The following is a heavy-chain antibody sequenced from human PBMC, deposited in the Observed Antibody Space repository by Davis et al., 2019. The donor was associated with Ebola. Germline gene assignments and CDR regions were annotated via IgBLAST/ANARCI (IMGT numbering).Heavy chain of an antibody. Sequence: GESLKISCAASGFTFSNAWMSWVRQAPGKGLEWVSAISGSGGSTYYADSVKGRFTISRDNSKNTLYLQMNSLRAEDTAVYYCATPRDVWGKGTTVTVSS. CDR2: ISGSGGST. V-gene: IGHV3-23*01. CDR3: ATPRDV. CDR1: GFTFSNAW. J-gene: IGHJ6*04.